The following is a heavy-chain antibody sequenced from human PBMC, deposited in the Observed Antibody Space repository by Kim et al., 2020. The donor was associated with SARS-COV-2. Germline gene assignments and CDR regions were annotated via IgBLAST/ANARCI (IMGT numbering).Heavy chain of an antibody. CDR3: ARHEGPDDSSGYYQYYFDY. CDR1: GGSISSSSYY. D-gene: IGHD3-22*01. V-gene: IGHV4-39*01. CDR2: IYYSGST. Sequence: SETLSLTCTVSGGSISSSSYYWGWIRQPPGKGLEWIGSIYYSGSTYYNPSLKSRVTISVDTSKNQFSLRLSSVTAADTAVYYCARHEGPDDSSGYYQYYFDYWGQGTLVTVSS. J-gene: IGHJ4*02.